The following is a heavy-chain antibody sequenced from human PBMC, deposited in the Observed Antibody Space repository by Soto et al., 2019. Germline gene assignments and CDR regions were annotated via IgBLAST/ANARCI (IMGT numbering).Heavy chain of an antibody. CDR2: IRYDGSNE. D-gene: IGHD1-26*01. J-gene: IGHJ4*02. V-gene: IGHV3-33*01. CDR1: ASIFSCCG. CDR3: ARDGVVATAFRGYFDY. Sequence: QVQLVQSGGGVVQPGRSLRLSCAASASIFSCCGMHWVRQAPGKGLEWVAIIRYDGSNEDYADSVKGRFTISRDNSKNTLYLPMNILRAEDSAVYSCARDGVVATAFRGYFDYWGQGALVTVSS.